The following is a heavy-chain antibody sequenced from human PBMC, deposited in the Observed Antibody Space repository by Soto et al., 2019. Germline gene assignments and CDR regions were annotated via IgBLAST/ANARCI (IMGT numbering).Heavy chain of an antibody. CDR2: IWYDGSNK. D-gene: IGHD6-19*01. Sequence: QVQLVESGGGVVQPGRSLRLSCAASGFTFSSYGMHWVRQAPGKGLEWVAVIWYDGSNKYYADSVKGRFTISRDNSKNTLYLQMNSLRAEDTAVYYCARDLERWLVLSYGMDVWGQGTTVTVSS. CDR3: ARDLERWLVLSYGMDV. J-gene: IGHJ6*02. CDR1: GFTFSSYG. V-gene: IGHV3-33*01.